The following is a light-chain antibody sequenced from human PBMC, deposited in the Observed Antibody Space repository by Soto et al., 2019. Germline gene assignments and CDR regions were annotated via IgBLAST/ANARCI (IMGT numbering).Light chain of an antibody. V-gene: IGKV3-20*01. CDR2: GAS. Sequence: EIVLTQSPGTLSLSPGERATLACRASQSVSSSYLAWYQQKPGQAPRLLIYGASSRATGIPDRFSGSGSGTDFTLTISRLEPEDFAVCYCQQYGSSSLVRTFGQGTKVDIK. CDR3: QQYGSSSLVRT. J-gene: IGKJ1*01. CDR1: QSVSSSY.